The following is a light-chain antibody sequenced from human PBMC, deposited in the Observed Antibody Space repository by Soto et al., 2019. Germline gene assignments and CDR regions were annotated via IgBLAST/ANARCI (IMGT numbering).Light chain of an antibody. CDR2: DVS. J-gene: IGLJ2*01. CDR1: RSDVGGYNY. CDR3: CSYAGSYSVV. V-gene: IGLV2-11*01. Sequence: QSALTQPRSVSGSPGQSVTISCTGTRSDVGGYNYVSWYQQHTGKAPKLMISDVSKRPSGVPDRFSGSKSGNTASLTISGLQAEDEANYYCCSYAGSYSVVFGGRTQLTVL.